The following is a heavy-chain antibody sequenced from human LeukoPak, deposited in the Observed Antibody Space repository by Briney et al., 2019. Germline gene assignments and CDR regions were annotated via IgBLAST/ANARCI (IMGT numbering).Heavy chain of an antibody. Sequence: PSETLSLTCTASGGSISSNSHYWAWIRQPPGKGLEWIGSIHYSGSTFYSPSLKSRVTISVDTSKNQFSLILTSVTASDTAVYYCAREEASVGDYWGQGILVTVSS. J-gene: IGHJ4*02. CDR3: AREEASVGDY. CDR2: IHYSGST. CDR1: GGSISSNSHY. V-gene: IGHV4-39*01. D-gene: IGHD2-21*01.